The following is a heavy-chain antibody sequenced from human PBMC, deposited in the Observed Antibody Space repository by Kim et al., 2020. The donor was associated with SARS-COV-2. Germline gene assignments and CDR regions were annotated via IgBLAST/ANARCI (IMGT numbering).Heavy chain of an antibody. J-gene: IGHJ3*02. CDR3: ATGMPHAYEI. CDR1: GFPFTTYC. D-gene: IGHD2-2*01. Sequence: GGSLRLSCAASGFPFTTYCMNWVRQAPGKGLVWVARVTGEGVRTIYADSVNGRFTISRDNYRNMVYLQMNSLRAEDTALYFCATGMPHAYEISGQGRMVT. V-gene: IGHV3-74*01. CDR2: VTGEGVRT.